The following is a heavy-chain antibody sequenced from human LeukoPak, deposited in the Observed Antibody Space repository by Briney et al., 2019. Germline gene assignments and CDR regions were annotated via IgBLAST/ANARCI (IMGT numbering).Heavy chain of an antibody. D-gene: IGHD5-18*01. CDR2: IKQDGSEK. J-gene: IGHJ3*02. CDR3: AREADTAMVGDAFDI. CDR1: GFTFSSYW. Sequence: PGGSLRLSCAASGFTFSSYWMSWVRQAPGKGLEWVANIKQDGSEKYYVDSVKGRFTISRDNAKNSLYLQMNGLRAKDTAVYYCAREADTAMVGDAFDIWGQGTMVTVSS. V-gene: IGHV3-7*01.